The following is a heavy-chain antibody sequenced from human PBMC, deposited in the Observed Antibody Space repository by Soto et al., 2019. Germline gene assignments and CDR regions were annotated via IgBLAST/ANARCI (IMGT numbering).Heavy chain of an antibody. D-gene: IGHD3-10*01. CDR2: TIPFFNTA. CDR1: GGTLSDHG. Sequence: QVQLEQSGAEVKKPGSSVKISCKASGGTLSDHGVSWLRQAPGQGLEWVGGTIPFFNTANYAPNFQGRVTLAADKPPNIDYMEFGSQRSADTAFYYCARGVYGSGNYYTGPSAFDIWGQGTLVIVSS. J-gene: IGHJ3*02. CDR3: ARGVYGSGNYYTGPSAFDI. V-gene: IGHV1-69*06.